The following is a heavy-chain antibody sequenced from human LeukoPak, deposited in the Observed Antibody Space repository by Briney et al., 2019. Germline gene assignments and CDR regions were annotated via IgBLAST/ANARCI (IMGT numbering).Heavy chain of an antibody. Sequence: SETLSLTCTVSGGSISSSSYYWGWIRQPPGKGLEWIGSIYYSGSTYYNPSLKSRVTISVDTSKNQFSLKLSSVTAADTAVYYCARQSDSGWFDPWGQGTLVTVSS. V-gene: IGHV4-39*01. J-gene: IGHJ5*02. CDR2: IYYSGST. D-gene: IGHD2-15*01. CDR3: ARQSDSGWFDP. CDR1: GGSISSSSYY.